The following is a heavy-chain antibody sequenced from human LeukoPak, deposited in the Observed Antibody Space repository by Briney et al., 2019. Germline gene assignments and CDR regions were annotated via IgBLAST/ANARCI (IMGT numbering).Heavy chain of an antibody. CDR1: VGTFSSYT. J-gene: IGHJ6*03. D-gene: IGHD2-2*01. V-gene: IGHV1-69*13. CDR3: AGVGCSSTSCLHYYYYYMDV. Sequence: ASVKVSCKASVGTFSSYTISWVRHGPGQGLEWMWGIIPIFGTANYAQKFQGRVTITADESTSTAYMELSSLRSEDTAVYYGAGVGCSSTSCLHYYYYYMDVWGKGTTVTVSS. CDR2: IIPIFGTA.